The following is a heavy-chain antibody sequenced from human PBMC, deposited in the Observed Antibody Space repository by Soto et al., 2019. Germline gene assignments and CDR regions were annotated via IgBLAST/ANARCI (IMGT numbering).Heavy chain of an antibody. CDR1: GCSISSGGYY. V-gene: IGHV4-31*11. Sequence: KTXETLSLTCAVAGCSISSGGYYWSWIRQHPGKGLEWIGYIYYSGSTYYNPSLKSRVTISVDTSKSRFSLKLSSVTAADTAVYYCARDRPPRIGSSSPHGFDYWGQGTLVTVSS. J-gene: IGHJ4*02. D-gene: IGHD6-6*01. CDR2: IYYSGST. CDR3: ARDRPPRIGSSSPHGFDY.